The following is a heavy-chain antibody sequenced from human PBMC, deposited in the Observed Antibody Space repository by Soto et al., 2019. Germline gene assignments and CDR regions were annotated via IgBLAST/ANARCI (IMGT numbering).Heavy chain of an antibody. V-gene: IGHV3-30*18. CDR3: AKDSSNPYYYYGMDV. Sequence: QVQLVESGGGVVQPGRSLRLSCAASGFTFSSYGMHWVRQAPGKGLEWVAVISYDGSNKYYADSVKGRFTISRDNSKNPLYLQMNSLRAEDTAVYYCAKDSSNPYYYYGMDVWGQGTTVTVSS. J-gene: IGHJ6*02. CDR2: ISYDGSNK. CDR1: GFTFSSYG. D-gene: IGHD7-27*01.